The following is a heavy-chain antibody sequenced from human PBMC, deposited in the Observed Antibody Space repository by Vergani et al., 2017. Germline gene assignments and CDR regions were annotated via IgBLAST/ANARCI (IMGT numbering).Heavy chain of an antibody. CDR2: ISYDGSNK. Sequence: QVQLVESGGGVVQPGRSLRLSCAASGFTFSSYGMHWVRQAPGKGLEWVAVISYDGSNKYYADSVKGRFTISRDNSKNTLYLQMNSLRSEDTAVYYCARRYRKVDSSSSWFDPWGQGTLVTVSS. V-gene: IGHV3-30*03. J-gene: IGHJ5*02. D-gene: IGHD6-6*01. CDR3: ARRYRKVDSSSSWFDP. CDR1: GFTFSSYG.